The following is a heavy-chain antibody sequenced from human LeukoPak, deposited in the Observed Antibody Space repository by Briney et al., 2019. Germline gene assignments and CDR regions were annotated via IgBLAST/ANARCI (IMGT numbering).Heavy chain of an antibody. D-gene: IGHD3-16*01. J-gene: IGHJ4*02. CDR1: GFSFNSDW. V-gene: IGHV3-7*01. CDR2: IKHDESEK. CDR3: TRRLDD. Sequence: GGSLRLSCAASGFSFNSDWMDWVRRAPGRGLERVANIKHDESEKNYLDSVKGRFTISRDNAQNSLYLQMNGLRVEDTAVYYCTRRLDDWGQGTLVTVSS.